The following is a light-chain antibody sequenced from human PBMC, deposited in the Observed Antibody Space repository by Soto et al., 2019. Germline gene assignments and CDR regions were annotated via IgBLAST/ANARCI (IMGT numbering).Light chain of an antibody. J-gene: IGKJ4*01. Sequence: EIVLTQSPATLSLSPGERATLSCRASQSVGSYFAWYQQKPGQAPRLLIYDASNRATGIPARFSGGGSGTDFTLTISSLEPEDFALYYCQQRSRWPLTFGGGTKVEIK. CDR3: QQRSRWPLT. V-gene: IGKV3-11*01. CDR2: DAS. CDR1: QSVGSY.